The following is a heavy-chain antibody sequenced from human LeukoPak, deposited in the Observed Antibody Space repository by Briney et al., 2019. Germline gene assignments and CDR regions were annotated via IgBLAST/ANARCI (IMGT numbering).Heavy chain of an antibody. CDR2: ISSSSSYI. D-gene: IGHD7-27*01. CDR3: ARDLMGMGMDV. V-gene: IGHV3-21*01. J-gene: IGHJ6*03. Sequence: GGSLRLSCAASGFTFSSYSMNWVRQAPGKGLEWVSSISSSSSYIYYADSVKGRFTISRDNAKNSLYLQMNSLRAEDTAVYYCARDLMGMGMDVWRKGTTVTVSS. CDR1: GFTFSSYS.